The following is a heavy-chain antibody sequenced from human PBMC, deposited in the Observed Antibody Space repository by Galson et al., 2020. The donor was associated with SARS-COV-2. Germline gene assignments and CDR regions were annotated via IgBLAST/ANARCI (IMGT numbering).Heavy chain of an antibody. Sequence: SETLSLTCAVSAGAINTNNYWAWVRQPPGKGLEWIGEIYYTGSTSYKPSLKRRVTISVDKSKNQFSLTLSSVTAADTAVYYCARRSTSGFDYWGQGSLVTVSS. V-gene: IGHV4-4*02. J-gene: IGHJ4*02. CDR3: ARRSTSGFDY. CDR2: IYYTGST. CDR1: AGAINTNNY. D-gene: IGHD2-2*01.